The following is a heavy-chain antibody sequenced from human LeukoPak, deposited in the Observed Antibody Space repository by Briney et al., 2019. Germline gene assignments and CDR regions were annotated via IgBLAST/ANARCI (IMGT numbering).Heavy chain of an antibody. CDR3: ARDRSGIGVFDY. Sequence: GGSPRLSCAASGFTVSSNYMSWVRQAPGKGLEWVSVIYSGGSTYYADSVKGRFTISRDNSKNTLYLQMNSLRAEDTAVYYCARDRSGIGVFDYWGQGTLVTVSS. V-gene: IGHV3-53*01. CDR2: IYSGGST. D-gene: IGHD6-19*01. CDR1: GFTVSSNY. J-gene: IGHJ4*02.